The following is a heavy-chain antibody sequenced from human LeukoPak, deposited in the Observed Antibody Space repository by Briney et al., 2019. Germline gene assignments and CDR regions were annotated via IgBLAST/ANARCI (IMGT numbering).Heavy chain of an antibody. CDR2: LTDSGGST. CDR3: AKGSSSSRPYYFDY. V-gene: IGHV3-23*01. CDR1: GFTFSSYA. Sequence: GGSLRLSCAASGFTFSSYAMSWVRQAPGKGLEWVTALTDSGGSTYYADSVKGRFTISRDNSQNTLYLQMNSLRVEDTAVYYCAKGSSSSRPYYFDYWGQGTLVTVSS. D-gene: IGHD6-13*01. J-gene: IGHJ4*02.